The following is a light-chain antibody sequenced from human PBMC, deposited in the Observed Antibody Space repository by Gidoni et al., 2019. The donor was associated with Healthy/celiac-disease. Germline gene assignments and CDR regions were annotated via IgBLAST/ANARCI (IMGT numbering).Light chain of an antibody. CDR1: QDISNY. CDR2: DAS. V-gene: IGKV1-33*01. CDR3: QQYDNLPRT. Sequence: DIQITQSPSSLSSSVGDRVTITCQASQDISNYLTWYQQKPGKAHKLLIYDASNWETGVPSRFSGSGSGTDFTFTISSLQPEDIATYYCQQYDNLPRTFGQGTRLEIK. J-gene: IGKJ5*01.